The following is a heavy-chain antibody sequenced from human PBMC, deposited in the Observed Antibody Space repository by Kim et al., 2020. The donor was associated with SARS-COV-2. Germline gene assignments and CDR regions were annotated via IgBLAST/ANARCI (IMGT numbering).Heavy chain of an antibody. CDR1: GFTFSSHA. Sequence: GGSLRLSCAASGFTFSSHAMTWVRQAPGKGLDWVSTISGSGGTTDYRNSLKGRFTISRDNSQNTFYLQMNNPRADDMALYFCARRSCSGVGCPFDCWGQGTLVTVSS. CDR2: ISGSGGTT. V-gene: IGHV3-23*01. J-gene: IGHJ4*02. CDR3: ARRSCSGVGCPFDC. D-gene: IGHD2-15*01.